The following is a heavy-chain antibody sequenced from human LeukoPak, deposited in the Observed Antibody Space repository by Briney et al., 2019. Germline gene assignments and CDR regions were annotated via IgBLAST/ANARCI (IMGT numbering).Heavy chain of an antibody. V-gene: IGHV3-74*01. CDR1: GFTFSNFW. D-gene: IGHD3-3*01. CDR3: ASGQFWSGYYYDY. CDR2: IHSDGSST. J-gene: IGHJ4*02. Sequence: AGGSLRLSCAASGFTFSNFWMHWVRQAPEKGLVWVSRIHSDGSSTSYADSVNGPFTISRDDAKNTLYLQMNSLRAEDTAVYYCASGQFWSGYYYDYWGQGTLVTVSS.